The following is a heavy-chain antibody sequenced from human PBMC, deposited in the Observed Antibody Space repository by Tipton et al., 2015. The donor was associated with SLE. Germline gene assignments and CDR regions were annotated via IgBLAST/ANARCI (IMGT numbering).Heavy chain of an antibody. CDR1: DGYIGSDY. CDR2: IYTSGST. CDR3: AGGAVAGHFDY. V-gene: IGHV4-4*07. J-gene: IGHJ4*02. D-gene: IGHD6-13*01. Sequence: PGLVKPSETLSLTCSVSDGYIGSDYWSWIRQPAGKGLEWIGRIYTSGSTTYNPSLNSRVTISVDTSKNQFSLKLSSVPAADTAVFYCAGGAVAGHFDYWGQGTLVTVSS.